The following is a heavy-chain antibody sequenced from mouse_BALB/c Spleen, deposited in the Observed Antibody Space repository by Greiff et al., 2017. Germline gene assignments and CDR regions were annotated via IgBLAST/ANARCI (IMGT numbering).Heavy chain of an antibody. CDR3: ARGFITTAKAMDY. CDR1: GFTFSDYY. V-gene: IGHV5-4*02. J-gene: IGHJ4*01. Sequence: EEKLMESGGGLVKPGGSLKLSCAASGFTFSDYYMYWVRQTPEKRLEWVATISDGGSYTYYPDSVKGRFTISRDNAKNNLYLQMSSLKSEDTAMYYCARGFITTAKAMDYWGQGTSVTVSS. CDR2: ISDGGSYT. D-gene: IGHD1-2*01.